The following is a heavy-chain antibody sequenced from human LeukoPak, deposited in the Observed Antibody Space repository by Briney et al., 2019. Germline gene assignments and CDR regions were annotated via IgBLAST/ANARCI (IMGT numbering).Heavy chain of an antibody. CDR2: ISSSGSTI. CDR1: GFTLSDYY. Sequence: PGGSLRLSCAASGFTLSDYYMSWIRQAPGKGLEWVSYISSSGSTIYYADSVKGRFTISRDNAKNSLYLQMNSLRAEDTAVYYCARGKQRRSYYSGIDWFDPWGQGTLVTVSS. CDR3: ARGKQRRSYYSGIDWFDP. J-gene: IGHJ5*02. D-gene: IGHD3-10*01. V-gene: IGHV3-11*04.